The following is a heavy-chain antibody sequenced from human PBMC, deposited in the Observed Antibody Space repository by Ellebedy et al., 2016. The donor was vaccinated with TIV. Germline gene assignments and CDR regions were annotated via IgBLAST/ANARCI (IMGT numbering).Heavy chain of an antibody. V-gene: IGHV4-59*01. Sequence: SETLSLTCTVSGGSISSYYWSWIRQPPGKGLECIGYIYYSGSTNYNPSLKSRVTISVDTSKNQFSLKLSSVTAADTAVYYCARTDSSSVGGEVLDYWGQGTLVTVSS. CDR3: ARTDSSSVGGEVLDY. CDR1: GGSISSYY. CDR2: IYYSGST. J-gene: IGHJ4*02. D-gene: IGHD6-6*01.